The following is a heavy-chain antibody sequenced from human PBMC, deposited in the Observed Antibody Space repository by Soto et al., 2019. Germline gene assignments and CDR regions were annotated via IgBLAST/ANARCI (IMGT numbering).Heavy chain of an antibody. CDR3: ARDRMVREIPNWFDP. J-gene: IGHJ5*02. V-gene: IGHV4-4*07. D-gene: IGHD3-10*01. CDR1: GGSISSYY. Sequence: SETLSLTCTVSGGSISSYYWSWIRQAAGKGLEWIGRIYTSGSTNYNPSLKSRVTMSVDTSKNQFSLKLSSVTAADTAVYYCARDRMVREIPNWFDPWGQGTLVTVS. CDR2: IYTSGST.